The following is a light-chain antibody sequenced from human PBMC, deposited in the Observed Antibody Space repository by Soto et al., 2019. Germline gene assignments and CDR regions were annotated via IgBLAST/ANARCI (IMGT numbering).Light chain of an antibody. Sequence: EVVLTQSPVTLSLSPGERATLSCRASQIFRGLLAWYQQKPGQAPRLLIYDAYNRATGITPRFSGSGSGTDFTLTMSSLEPEDSEVDHCQERHMWQIKFSHATGPEI. CDR1: QIFRGL. CDR3: QERHMWQIK. J-gene: IGKJ5*01. V-gene: IGKV3-11*01. CDR2: DAY.